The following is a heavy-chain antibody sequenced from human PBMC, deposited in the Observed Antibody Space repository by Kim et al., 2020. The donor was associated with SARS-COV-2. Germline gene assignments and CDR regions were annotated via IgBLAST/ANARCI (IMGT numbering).Heavy chain of an antibody. V-gene: IGHV4-59*13. D-gene: IGHD1-26*01. CDR3: ARAVRSISGSYTKYFDY. Sequence: SETLSLTCTVSGGSISNYYWTWIRQPPGKGLEWIGYIYYSGSTNHNPSLKSRVTISVDTSKNQFSLKLSSVTAADTAVYYCARAVRSISGSYTKYFDYWG. CDR2: IYYSGST. CDR1: GGSISNYY. J-gene: IGHJ4*01.